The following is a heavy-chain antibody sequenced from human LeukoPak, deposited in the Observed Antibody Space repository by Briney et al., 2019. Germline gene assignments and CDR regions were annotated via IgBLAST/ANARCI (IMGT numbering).Heavy chain of an antibody. J-gene: IGHJ4*02. Sequence: GGSLRLSCAVSGFNVSLHHMNWVRQAPGKGLEWVSVIYSGGFSGGGPHYADSVKGRFTTSSESSKNTLYLHYCAREMRGDGFNSFDHWGLGILVTVSS. V-gene: IGHV3-66*01. CDR3: DH. CDR1: GFNVSLHH. CDR2: IYSGGFSGGGP. D-gene: IGHD5-24*01.